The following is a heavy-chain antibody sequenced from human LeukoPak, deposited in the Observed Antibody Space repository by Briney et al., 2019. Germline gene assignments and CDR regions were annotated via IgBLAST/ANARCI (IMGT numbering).Heavy chain of an antibody. V-gene: IGHV1-8*03. J-gene: IGHJ4*02. CDR2: INPSGGST. CDR3: ARDSESCSGGSCYSFDY. D-gene: IGHD2-15*01. Sequence: ASVKVSCKASGYTFTNYGITWVRQAPGQGLEWMGIINPSGGSTSYAQKFQGRVTITRNTSISTAYMELSSLRSEDTAVYYCARDSESCSGGSCYSFDYWGQGTLVTVSS. CDR1: GYTFTNYG.